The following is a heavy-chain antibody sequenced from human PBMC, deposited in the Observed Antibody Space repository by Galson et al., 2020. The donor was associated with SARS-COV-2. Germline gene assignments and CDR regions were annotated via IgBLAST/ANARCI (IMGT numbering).Heavy chain of an antibody. Sequence: ASVKVSCKASGYTFTSYGISWVRQAPGQGLEWMGWISAYNGNTNYAQKLQGRVTMTTDTSTSTAYMELRSLRSDDTAVYYCARWFGGVIIPHYYYYRDVWGKGTTVTVSS. D-gene: IGHD3-3*01. V-gene: IGHV1-18*01. CDR2: ISAYNGNT. CDR1: GYTFTSYG. J-gene: IGHJ6*03. CDR3: ARWFGGVIIPHYYYYRDV.